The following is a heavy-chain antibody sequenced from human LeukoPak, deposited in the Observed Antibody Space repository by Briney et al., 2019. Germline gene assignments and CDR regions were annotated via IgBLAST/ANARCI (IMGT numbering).Heavy chain of an antibody. CDR1: GFTFSSYW. CDR3: ARKGGTRDAFDF. J-gene: IGHJ3*01. D-gene: IGHD3-16*01. V-gene: IGHV3-7*01. Sequence: PGGSLRLSCAASGFTFSSYWMSWVRQAPGKGLEWVANIKEDGSEKHFVDAVEGRFTISRDNAKNSLYLQMNSLRAEDTAVYYCARKGGTRDAFDFWGQGTMVTVSS. CDR2: IKEDGSEK.